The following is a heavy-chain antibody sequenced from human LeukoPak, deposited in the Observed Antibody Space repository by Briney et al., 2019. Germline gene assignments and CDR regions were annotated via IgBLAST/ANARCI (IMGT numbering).Heavy chain of an antibody. CDR3: ARTNTVTGITMIVESWFDP. D-gene: IGHD3-22*01. J-gene: IGHJ5*02. V-gene: IGHV1-69*06. CDR1: GYTFTSYD. CDR2: VIPIFGTA. Sequence: SVKVSCKASGYTFTSYDINWVRQAPGQGLEWMGGVIPIFGTANYAQKFQGRVTITADKSTSTAYMELSSLRSEDTAVYYCARTNTVTGITMIVESWFDPWGQGTLVTVSS.